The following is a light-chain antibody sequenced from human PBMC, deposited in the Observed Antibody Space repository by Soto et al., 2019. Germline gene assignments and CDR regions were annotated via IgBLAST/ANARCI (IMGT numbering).Light chain of an antibody. CDR1: QSVSSSY. V-gene: IGKV3-20*01. J-gene: IGKJ4*01. CDR2: GAS. CDR3: QQYGRSPLLT. Sequence: EIVLTQSPGTLSLSPGERATFSCRASQSVSSSYLAWYQQKPGQAPRLLIYGASSRATGIPDRFSGSGSGTDFTLTISRLEPEDFAVYYCQQYGRSPLLTFGGGTKVEIK.